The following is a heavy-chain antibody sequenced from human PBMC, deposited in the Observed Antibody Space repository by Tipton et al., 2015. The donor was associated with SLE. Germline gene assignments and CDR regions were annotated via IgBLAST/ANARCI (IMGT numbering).Heavy chain of an antibody. CDR3: ARRGYSADAFDI. V-gene: IGHV4-34*01. Sequence: LRLSCAVYGGSFSGYYWSWIRQPPGKGLEWIGEINHSGSTNYNPSLKSRVTISVDTSKNQFSLKLSSVTAADTAVYYCARRGYSADAFDIWGQGTMVTVSS. CDR2: INHSGST. D-gene: IGHD5-12*01. J-gene: IGHJ3*02. CDR1: GGSFSGYY.